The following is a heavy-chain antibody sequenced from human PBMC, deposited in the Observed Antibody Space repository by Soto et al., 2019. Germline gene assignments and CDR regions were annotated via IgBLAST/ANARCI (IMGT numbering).Heavy chain of an antibody. Sequence: QVQLVESGGGVVQPGRSLRLSCAASGFTFSSYGMHWVRQAPGKGLEWVAVMSYDGSNKYYADSVKGRFTISRDNSKNTLYLQMNSLRAEDTAVYYCAKDLDSSSWGYYYYGMDVWGQGTTVTVSS. CDR3: AKDLDSSSWGYYYYGMDV. D-gene: IGHD6-13*01. V-gene: IGHV3-30*18. CDR1: GFTFSSYG. CDR2: MSYDGSNK. J-gene: IGHJ6*02.